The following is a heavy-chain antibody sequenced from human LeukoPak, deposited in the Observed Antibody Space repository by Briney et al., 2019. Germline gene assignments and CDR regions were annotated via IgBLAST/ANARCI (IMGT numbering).Heavy chain of an antibody. Sequence: GESLKISCKGSGYSFTSYWISWVRQMPGKGLEWMGRIDPSDSYTNYSPSFQGHVTISADKSISTAYLQWSSLKASDTAMYYCARRRIAVAGTRYYYGMDVWGQGTTVTVPS. CDR3: ARRRIAVAGTRYYYGMDV. V-gene: IGHV5-10-1*01. CDR2: IDPSDSYT. D-gene: IGHD6-19*01. J-gene: IGHJ6*02. CDR1: GYSFTSYW.